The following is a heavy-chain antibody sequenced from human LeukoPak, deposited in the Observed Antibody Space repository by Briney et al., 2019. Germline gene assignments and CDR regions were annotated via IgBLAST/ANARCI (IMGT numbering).Heavy chain of an antibody. D-gene: IGHD6-19*01. Sequence: SETLSLTCTVSGYSISSGYYWGWIRQPPGKGLEWIGSIYHSGSTYYNPSLKSRVTISVDTSKNQFSLKLSSVTAADTAVYYCARGGPIAVAGQDAFDIWGQGTMVTVSS. CDR1: GYSISSGYY. CDR2: IYHSGST. V-gene: IGHV4-38-2*02. CDR3: ARGGPIAVAGQDAFDI. J-gene: IGHJ3*02.